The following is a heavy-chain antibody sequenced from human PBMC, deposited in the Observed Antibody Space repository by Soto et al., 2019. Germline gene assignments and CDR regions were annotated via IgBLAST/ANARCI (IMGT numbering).Heavy chain of an antibody. V-gene: IGHV5-10-1*01. Sequence: GESLKISCNGSGYSFTSYWISWVHQMPGKGLEWMGRIDPSDSYTNYSPSFQGHVTISADKSISTAYLQWSSLKASDTAMYYCARQPGGGYSGYDSATGPVMDVWGQGTTVTVSS. CDR2: IDPSDSYT. D-gene: IGHD5-12*01. J-gene: IGHJ6*02. CDR3: ARQPGGGYSGYDSATGPVMDV. CDR1: GYSFTSYW.